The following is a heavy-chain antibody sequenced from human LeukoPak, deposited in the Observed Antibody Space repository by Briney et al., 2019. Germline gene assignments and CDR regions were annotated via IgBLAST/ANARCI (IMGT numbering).Heavy chain of an antibody. CDR3: VKGLRYYDSSDTFDY. V-gene: IGHV3-64D*06. D-gene: IGHD3-22*01. CDR1: GFTFSSYA. Sequence: GGSLRLSCSASGFTFSSYAMHWVRQAPRKGLEYVSAISSNGDSTYYADSVKGRFTISRDNSKNTLYLQMSSLRAEDTAVYYCVKGLRYYDSSDTFDYWGQGTLVTVSS. J-gene: IGHJ4*02. CDR2: ISSNGDST.